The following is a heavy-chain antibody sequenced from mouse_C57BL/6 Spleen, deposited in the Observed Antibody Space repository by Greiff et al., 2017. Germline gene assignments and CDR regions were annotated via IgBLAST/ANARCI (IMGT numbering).Heavy chain of an antibody. Sequence: QVQLQQSGAELVKPGASVKMSCKASGYTFTSYWITWVKQRPGQGLEWIGDIYPGSGSTNYNEKFKSKATLTVDTSSSTAYMQLSSLTSEDSAVYYCARWGDGYDIAYWGQGALVTVSA. V-gene: IGHV1-55*01. CDR1: GYTFTSYW. D-gene: IGHD2-2*01. J-gene: IGHJ3*01. CDR2: IYPGSGST. CDR3: ARWGDGYDIAY.